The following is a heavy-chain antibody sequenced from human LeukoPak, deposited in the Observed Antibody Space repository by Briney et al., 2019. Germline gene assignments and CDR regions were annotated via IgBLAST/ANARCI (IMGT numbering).Heavy chain of an antibody. Sequence: GGSLRLSCAASGLTFSSYAMSWVRQAPGKGLEWVSTISDSGGSTYYADTIKGRFTISRDNSKNTLYLQMNSLRVGDTAVDGCAKDAGDSYHWGRGTLVTVSS. CDR3: AKDAGDSYH. CDR2: ISDSGGST. CDR1: GLTFSSYA. J-gene: IGHJ5*02. V-gene: IGHV3-23*01.